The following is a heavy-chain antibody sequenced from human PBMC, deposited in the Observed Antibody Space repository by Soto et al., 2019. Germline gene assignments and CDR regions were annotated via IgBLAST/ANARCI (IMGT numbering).Heavy chain of an antibody. CDR3: AKVFRWRSAYNWFDP. J-gene: IGHJ5*02. D-gene: IGHD2-21*01. CDR1: GFTFSSYA. V-gene: IGHV3-30-3*01. CDR2: ISYDGSNK. Sequence: PGGSLRLSCAASGFTFSSYAMHWVRQAPGKGLEWVAVISYDGSNKYYADSVKGRFTISRDNSKNTLYLQMNSLRAEDTAVYYCAKVFRWRSAYNWFDPWGQGTLVTVSS.